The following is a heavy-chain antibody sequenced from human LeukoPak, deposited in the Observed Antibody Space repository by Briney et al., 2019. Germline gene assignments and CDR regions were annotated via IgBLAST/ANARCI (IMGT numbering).Heavy chain of an antibody. J-gene: IGHJ4*02. Sequence: SETLSLTCTVSGVSVSSGSYYWSWIRQPPGKGLEWIGYIYYSGSTNYNPSLKSRVTISVDTSKNQFSLKLSSVTAADTAVYYCASCYCSGGSCSDYWGQGTLVTVSS. CDR2: IYYSGST. CDR3: ASCYCSGGSCSDY. V-gene: IGHV4-61*01. CDR1: GVSVSSGSYY. D-gene: IGHD2-15*01.